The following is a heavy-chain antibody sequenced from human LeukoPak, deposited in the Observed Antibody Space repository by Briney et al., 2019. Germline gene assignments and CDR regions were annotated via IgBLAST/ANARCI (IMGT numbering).Heavy chain of an antibody. CDR3: AKANSITIFGVIRPVDY. D-gene: IGHD3-3*01. V-gene: IGHV3-23*01. CDR2: ISDRGGST. Sequence: GGSLRLSCAASGFTFSSYAMSWVRQAPGKGLEWVSTISDRGGSTYYADSVKGRFTISRDNSKNTLYLQMNSLRAEDTAVYYCAKANSITIFGVIRPVDYWGQGTLVTVSS. J-gene: IGHJ4*02. CDR1: GFTFSSYA.